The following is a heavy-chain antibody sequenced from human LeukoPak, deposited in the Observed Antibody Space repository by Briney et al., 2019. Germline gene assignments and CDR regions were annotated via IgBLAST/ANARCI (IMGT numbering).Heavy chain of an antibody. Sequence: GGSLRLSCAASRFTFGDYAMHWVRQAPGKGLEWVSGISWNSGSIGYADSVKGRFTISRDNAKNSLYLQMNSLRAEDTALYYCAKGLQWLVLSGAFDIWGQGKMVTVSS. D-gene: IGHD6-19*01. CDR2: ISWNSGSI. CDR3: AKGLQWLVLSGAFDI. J-gene: IGHJ3*02. V-gene: IGHV3-9*01. CDR1: RFTFGDYA.